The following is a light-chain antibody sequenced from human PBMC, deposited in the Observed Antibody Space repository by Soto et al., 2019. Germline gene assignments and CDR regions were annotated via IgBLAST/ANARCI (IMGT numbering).Light chain of an antibody. J-gene: IGLJ1*01. CDR3: QSHDSSLHGSV. V-gene: IGLV1-40*01. Sequence: QSVLTQPPSVSGAPGQTDTISCTGSSSNIGAGYDVHWYQQLPGTAPKLLIYRNTNRPSGVPDRFSGSKSGSSASLAITGLQTEDEADYFCQSHDSSLHGSVFGPGTKLTVL. CDR1: SSNIGAGYD. CDR2: RNT.